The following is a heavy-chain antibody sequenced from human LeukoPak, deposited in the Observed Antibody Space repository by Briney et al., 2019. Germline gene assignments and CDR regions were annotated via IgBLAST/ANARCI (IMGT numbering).Heavy chain of an antibody. CDR3: ARGPYGDYVDAFDI. Sequence: GGSLRLSCAASGFTFSTYTMNWVRQAPGKGLEWVSYISDSSSIIYYADSVKGRFTISRDNAKNSLYLQMNSLRGDDTAVYYCARGPYGDYVDAFDIWGQGTIVTVSS. CDR2: ISDSSSII. V-gene: IGHV3-48*01. D-gene: IGHD4-17*01. J-gene: IGHJ3*02. CDR1: GFTFSTYT.